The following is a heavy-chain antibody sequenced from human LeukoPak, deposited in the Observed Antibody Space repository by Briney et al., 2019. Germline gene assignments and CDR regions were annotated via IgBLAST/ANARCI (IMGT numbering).Heavy chain of an antibody. D-gene: IGHD3-3*01. CDR2: MNPNGGNT. V-gene: IGHV1-8*01. CDR3: AAKLRFLEWSITPFHY. Sequence: ASVKVSCKASGYTFTSYDINWVRQATGQGLEWMGWMNPNGGNTGYAQKFQGRVTMTRNTSISTAYMELSSLRSEDTAVYYCAAKLRFLEWSITPFHYWGQGTLVTVSS. J-gene: IGHJ4*02. CDR1: GYTFTSYD.